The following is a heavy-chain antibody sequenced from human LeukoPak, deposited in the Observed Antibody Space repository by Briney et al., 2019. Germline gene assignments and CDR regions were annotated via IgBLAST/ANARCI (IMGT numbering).Heavy chain of an antibody. CDR3: ARVDTAMSAFDP. CDR2: INPSGTT. V-gene: IGHV4-34*01. D-gene: IGHD5-18*01. J-gene: IGHJ5*02. CDR1: GGSFSAYY. Sequence: PSETLSLTCAVYGGSFSAYYWNWIRQPPGKGLEWIGQINPSGTTNYTPSLKNRVTISVDTSKNQLSLKLSSVTAADTAVYYCARVDTAMSAFDPWGQGTLVTVSS.